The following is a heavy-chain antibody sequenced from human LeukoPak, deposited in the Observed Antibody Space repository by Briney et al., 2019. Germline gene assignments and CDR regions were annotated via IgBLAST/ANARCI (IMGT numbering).Heavy chain of an antibody. CDR2: AYGDGNSK. V-gene: IGHV3-33*01. CDR3: ATGGGYYYSH. D-gene: IGHD1-26*01. J-gene: IGHJ4*02. CDR1: GFPFCSYG. Sequence: GRSLRLSCTTSGFPFCSYGVHWVRQAPGMGLEWVAVAYGDGNSKYYADSVKGRFTISKDNSKNTLYLEMSSLRAEDTAVYYCATGGGYYYSHWGQGTLVTVSS.